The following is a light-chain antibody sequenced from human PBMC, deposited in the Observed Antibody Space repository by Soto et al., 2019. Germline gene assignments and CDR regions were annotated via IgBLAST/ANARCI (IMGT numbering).Light chain of an antibody. Sequence: GDSVTITCRASQSISTYLNWYQQKLGKAPNLLIYDASTLQSGVPSRFSGSGSGTDFTLTISYLQPEDFATYFCQQSYSTPRTFGQGTKVDI. CDR2: DAS. J-gene: IGKJ1*01. CDR3: QQSYSTPRT. CDR1: QSISTY. V-gene: IGKV1-39*01.